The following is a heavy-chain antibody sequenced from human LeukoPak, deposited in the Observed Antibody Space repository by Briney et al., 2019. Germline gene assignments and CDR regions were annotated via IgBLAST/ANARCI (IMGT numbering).Heavy chain of an antibody. J-gene: IGHJ1*01. D-gene: IGHD2-2*01. CDR3: AKDPAAMSEYFQH. CDR2: ISWNSGSI. CDR1: GFTFDDYA. Sequence: GGSLRLSCAASGFTFDDYAMHWVRQAPGKGLEWVSGISWNSGSISYADSVKGRFTISRDNAKNSLYLQMNSLRAEDTALYYCAKDPAAMSEYFQHWGQGTLVTVSS. V-gene: IGHV3-9*01.